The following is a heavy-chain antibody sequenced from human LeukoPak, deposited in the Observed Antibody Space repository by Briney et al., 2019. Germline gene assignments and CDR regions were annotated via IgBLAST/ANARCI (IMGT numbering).Heavy chain of an antibody. CDR3: AKASPHAYVWANYNLGWFFDY. D-gene: IGHD3-16*01. V-gene: IGHV3-23*01. Sequence: GGSLRLSCAASGFTFSSYPMSWVRQAPGKGLEWVSAHSDSGGSTYYADSVKDRFTIYRDNSKNTLYLQMNSLRAEDKAVYYCAKASPHAYVWANYNLGWFFDYWGQGTLVTVSS. CDR1: GFTFSSYP. J-gene: IGHJ4*02. CDR2: HSDSGGST.